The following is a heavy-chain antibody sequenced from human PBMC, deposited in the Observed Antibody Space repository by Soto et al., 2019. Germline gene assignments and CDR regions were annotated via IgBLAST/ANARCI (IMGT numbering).Heavy chain of an antibody. Sequence: SETLSLTCAVSGGSISSGGYSWSWIRQPPGKGLEWIGEINHSGSTNYNPSLKSRVTISVDTSKNQFSLKLSSVTAADTAVYYCARGQRGYYGSGRSNWFDPWGQGTLVTVSS. CDR3: ARGQRGYYGSGRSNWFDP. CDR2: INHSGST. V-gene: IGHV4-30-2*01. D-gene: IGHD3-10*01. J-gene: IGHJ5*02. CDR1: GGSISSGGYS.